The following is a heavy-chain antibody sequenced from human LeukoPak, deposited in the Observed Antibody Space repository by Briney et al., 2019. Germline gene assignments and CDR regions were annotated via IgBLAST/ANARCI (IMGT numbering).Heavy chain of an antibody. V-gene: IGHV4-59*01. CDR1: GGSISSNY. CDR3: ARVQQQLLPFDY. Sequence: SETLSLTCSVSGGSISSNYWSWIRQPPGKGLEWIGNIYYSGSTNYNPSLKGRVTISVDTSKNQFSLKLSSVTAADTAVYYCARVQQQLLPFDYWGQGILVTVSS. CDR2: IYYSGST. J-gene: IGHJ4*02. D-gene: IGHD6-13*01.